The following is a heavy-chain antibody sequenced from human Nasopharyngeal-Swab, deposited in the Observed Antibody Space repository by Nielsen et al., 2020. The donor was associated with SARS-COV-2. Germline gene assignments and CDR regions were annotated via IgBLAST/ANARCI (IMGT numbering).Heavy chain of an antibody. CDR3: ARDLAAVYYDSSDYDY. CDR1: GYTFTSYG. CDR2: INTNPGNP. J-gene: IGHJ4*02. Sequence: ASVKVSCKASGYTFTSYGMNWVRQAPGQGLEWMGWINTNPGNPTYAQGFTGRFVFSLDTSVSPAYLQISSLKAEDTAVYYCARDLAAVYYDSSDYDYWGQGTLVTVSS. V-gene: IGHV7-4-1*02. D-gene: IGHD3-22*01.